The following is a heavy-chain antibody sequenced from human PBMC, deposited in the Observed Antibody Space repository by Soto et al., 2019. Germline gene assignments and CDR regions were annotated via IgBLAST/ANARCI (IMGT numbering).Heavy chain of an antibody. V-gene: IGHV3-30-3*01. CDR1: GFTFSSHA. J-gene: IGHJ4*02. Sequence: ESGGGVVQPGRSLRLSCSVSGFTFSSHAMHWVHQAPGKGLEWVALISSDGSNKYYADSVKGRFTTSRDNSKNTMYLQMNSLRVEDTAVYYCARDDEGGSDCDLGYWGQGALVTVSS. CDR2: ISSDGSNK. CDR3: ARDDEGGSDCDLGY. D-gene: IGHD1-26*01.